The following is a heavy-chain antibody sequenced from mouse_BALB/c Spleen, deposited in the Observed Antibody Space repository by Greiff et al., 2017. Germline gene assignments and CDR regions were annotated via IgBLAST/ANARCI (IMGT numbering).Heavy chain of an antibody. D-gene: IGHD1-1*01. CDR2: ISNLAYSI. Sequence: EVQLVESGGGLVQPGGSRKLSCAASGFTFSDYGMAWVRQAPGKGPEWVAFISNLAYSIYYADTVTGRFTISRENAKNTLYLEMSSLRSEDTAMYYCARAYGSSPWFAYWGQGTLVTVSA. CDR3: ARAYGSSPWFAY. V-gene: IGHV5-15*02. CDR1: GFTFSDYG. J-gene: IGHJ3*01.